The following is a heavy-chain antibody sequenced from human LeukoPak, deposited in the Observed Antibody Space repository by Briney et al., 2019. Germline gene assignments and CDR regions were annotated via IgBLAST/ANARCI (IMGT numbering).Heavy chain of an antibody. J-gene: IGHJ3*02. Sequence: ASVKVSCKASGYIFTSYGISWVRQAPGQGLEWMGWISAYNGNTNYAQKLQGRVTMTTDTSTSTAYMELRSLRSDDTALYYCARFGLGKHIEVAGIPFDIWGQGTMVTVSS. CDR1: GYIFTSYG. D-gene: IGHD6-19*01. CDR3: ARFGLGKHIEVAGIPFDI. V-gene: IGHV1-18*01. CDR2: ISAYNGNT.